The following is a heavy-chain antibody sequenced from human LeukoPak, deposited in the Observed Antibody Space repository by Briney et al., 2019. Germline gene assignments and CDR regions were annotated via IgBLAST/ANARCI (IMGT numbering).Heavy chain of an antibody. Sequence: GGSLRLSCAASGFTVSSNYMSWVRQAPGKGLEWVSVIYSGGSTYYADSVKGRFTISRDNSKNTLYLQMNSLRAEDTAVYYCAKGEYCSSTSCLNYYYYYGMDVWGKGTTVTVSS. D-gene: IGHD2-2*01. CDR2: IYSGGST. CDR3: AKGEYCSSTSCLNYYYYYGMDV. J-gene: IGHJ6*04. V-gene: IGHV3-53*01. CDR1: GFTVSSNY.